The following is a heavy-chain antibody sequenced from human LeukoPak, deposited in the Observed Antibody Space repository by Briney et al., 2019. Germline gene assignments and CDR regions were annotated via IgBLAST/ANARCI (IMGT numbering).Heavy chain of an antibody. CDR2: ISSSSSYI. Sequence: GGSLRLSCAASGFTFSSYSMNWVRQAPGKGLEWVSSISSSSSYIYYADSVKGRFTISRDNAKNSLYLQMNNLRTEDTAVYCCARGVRYSSAWAFDYWGQGTLVTVSS. V-gene: IGHV3-21*04. CDR3: ARGVRYSSAWAFDY. J-gene: IGHJ4*02. CDR1: GFTFSSYS. D-gene: IGHD6-19*01.